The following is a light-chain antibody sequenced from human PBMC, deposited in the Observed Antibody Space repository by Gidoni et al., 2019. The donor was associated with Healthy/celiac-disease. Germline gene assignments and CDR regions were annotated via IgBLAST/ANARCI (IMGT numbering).Light chain of an antibody. CDR2: GNS. CDR1: SSNIGAGYD. Sequence: QSVLTQPPSVSGAPGQRVTISCTGSSSNIGAGYDVHWYQQLPGTAPKLHIYGNSNRPSGVPVLFSGSRSGTSASLAITGLQAEDEADYYCQSYDSSLSGYVVFGGGTQLTVL. V-gene: IGLV1-40*01. CDR3: QSYDSSLSGYVV. J-gene: IGLJ2*01.